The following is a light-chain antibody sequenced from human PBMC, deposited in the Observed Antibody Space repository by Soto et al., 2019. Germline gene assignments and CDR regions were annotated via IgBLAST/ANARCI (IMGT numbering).Light chain of an antibody. Sequence: QSALTQPASMSGSPGQSITISCSGTSSDVGGYNFVSWYQHHPGKAPKLIIYNVNNRPSGVSIRFSGSKSGNTASPTISGLQADDEADYYCTSFTSGTTLVVFGGGTQLTVL. V-gene: IGLV2-14*03. CDR3: TSFTSGTTLVV. J-gene: IGLJ2*01. CDR2: NVN. CDR1: SSDVGGYNF.